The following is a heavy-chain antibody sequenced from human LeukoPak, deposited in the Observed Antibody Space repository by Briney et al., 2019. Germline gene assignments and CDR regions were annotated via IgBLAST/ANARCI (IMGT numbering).Heavy chain of an antibody. CDR2: ISSSGSTI. J-gene: IGHJ4*02. CDR1: GFTFSSYE. CDR3: ARDDSSGYYDFDY. V-gene: IGHV3-48*03. D-gene: IGHD3-22*01. Sequence: GGSLRLSCAASGFTFSSYEMNWVRQAPGKGLEWVSYISSSGSTIYYADSVKGRFTISRDNAKNSLYLQMNSLRAEDTAVYYCARDDSSGYYDFDYWGQGTLVTVSS.